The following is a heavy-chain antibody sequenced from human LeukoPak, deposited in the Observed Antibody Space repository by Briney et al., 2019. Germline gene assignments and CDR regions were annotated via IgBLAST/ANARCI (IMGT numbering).Heavy chain of an antibody. V-gene: IGHV4-34*01. J-gene: IGHJ4*02. Sequence: SSETLSLTCAVYGGSFSGYYWSWIRQPPGKGLEWIGEINHSGSTNYNPSLKSRVTISVDTSKNQFSLKLSSVTAADTAVYYCARGRGDFWSGYPLFDYWGQGTLVTVSS. CDR3: ARGRGDFWSGYPLFDY. D-gene: IGHD3-3*01. CDR2: INHSGST. CDR1: GGSFSGYY.